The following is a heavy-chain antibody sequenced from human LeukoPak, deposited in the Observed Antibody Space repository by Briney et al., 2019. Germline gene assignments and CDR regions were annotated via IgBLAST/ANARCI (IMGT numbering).Heavy chain of an antibody. V-gene: IGHV1-2*04. J-gene: IGHJ3*02. CDR2: INPNSGGT. D-gene: IGHD3-9*01. CDR1: GYTFTGYH. Sequence: ASVKVSCKASGYTFTGYHMHWVRQAPGQGLEWMGWINPNSGGTNYAQKFQGWVTMTRDTSISTAYMELSRLRSDDTAVYYCAIGGELRYFDWLLSGALDIWGQGTMVTVSS. CDR3: AIGGELRYFDWLLSGALDI.